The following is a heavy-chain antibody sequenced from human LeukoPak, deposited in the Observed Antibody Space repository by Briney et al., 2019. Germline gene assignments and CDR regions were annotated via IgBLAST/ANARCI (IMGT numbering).Heavy chain of an antibody. CDR1: TFTFSSYG. J-gene: IGHJ4*02. D-gene: IGHD3-10*01. CDR2: IWFDGSKR. CDR3: ARDRGSGSYEGYYFDY. V-gene: IGHV3-33*01. Sequence: QPGRSLRLSCAASTFTFSSYGMHWVRQAPGKGLEWVAIIWFDGSKRYYADSVKGRFTISRDNSKNTLYLQINSLRAEDMAVYYCARDRGSGSYEGYYFDYWGQGTLVTVSS.